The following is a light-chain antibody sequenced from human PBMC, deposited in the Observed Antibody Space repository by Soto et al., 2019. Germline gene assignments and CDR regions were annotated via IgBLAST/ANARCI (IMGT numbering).Light chain of an antibody. Sequence: QSVLTQPPSVSGAPGQRVTISCTGSSSNIGSTYDVQWYQQLPGTAPKLLIHGNTDRPSGVPDRFSGSKSGNTASLTVSGLQAEDEADYYCSSFAGSNNFGVFGTGTKVTVL. J-gene: IGLJ1*01. CDR1: SSNIGSTYD. V-gene: IGLV1-40*01. CDR3: SSFAGSNNFGV. CDR2: GNT.